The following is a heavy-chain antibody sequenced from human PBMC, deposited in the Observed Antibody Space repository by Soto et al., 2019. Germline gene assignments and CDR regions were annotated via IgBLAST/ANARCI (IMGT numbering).Heavy chain of an antibody. J-gene: IGHJ4*02. V-gene: IGHV3-48*01. CDR3: TRDSGRREDY. D-gene: IGHD5-12*01. CDR1: GFTFSSYS. Sequence: GGSLRLSSAASGFTFSSYSINVVRQAPGKGLEWIAYISNIGTTTYYADSVRGRFTISRDNAKNSVYLQMNSLRAEDTALYYCTRDSGRREDYWGQGALVTVSS. CDR2: ISNIGTTT.